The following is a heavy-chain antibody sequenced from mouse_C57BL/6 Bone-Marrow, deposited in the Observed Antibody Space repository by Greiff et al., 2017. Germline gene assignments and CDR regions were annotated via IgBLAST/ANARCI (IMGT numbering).Heavy chain of an antibody. CDR2: ISYSGST. J-gene: IGHJ3*01. CDR1: GYSITSGYD. V-gene: IGHV3-1*01. CDR3: ARTHYYGSFAY. D-gene: IGHD1-1*01. Sequence: EVKLMESGPGMVKPSQSLSLTCTVTGYSITSGYDWHWIRHFPGNKLEWMGYISYSGSTNYNPSLKSRISITHDTSKNHFFLKLNSVTTEDTATYYCARTHYYGSFAYWGKGTLVTVSA.